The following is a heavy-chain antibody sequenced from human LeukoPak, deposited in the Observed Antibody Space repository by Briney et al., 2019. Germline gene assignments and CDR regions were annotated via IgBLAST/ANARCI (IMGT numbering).Heavy chain of an antibody. CDR2: IYYSGST. CDR3: NGFFSGSYYFDY. Sequence: KPSETLSLTCTVSGGSISSYYWSWIRQPPGKGLEWIGYIYYSGSTNYNPSLKSRVTISVDTSKNQFSLKLSYYCARKRSGSYRNGFFSGSYYFDYWGQGTLVTVSS. V-gene: IGHV4-59*01. J-gene: IGHJ4*02. D-gene: IGHD1-26*01. CDR1: GGSISSYY.